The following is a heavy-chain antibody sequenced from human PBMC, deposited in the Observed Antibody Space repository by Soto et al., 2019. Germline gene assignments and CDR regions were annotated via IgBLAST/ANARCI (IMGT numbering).Heavy chain of an antibody. J-gene: IGHJ4*02. V-gene: IGHV4-31*03. CDR1: GGSISSGGYY. Sequence: PSETLSLTCTVSGGSISSGGYYWSWIRQHPGKGLEWIGYIYYSGSTYYNPSLKNRVTISVDTSKNQFSLKLSSVTAADTAVYYCARVNWNDPSYFDYWGQGTLVTVSS. CDR3: ARVNWNDPSYFDY. CDR2: IYYSGST. D-gene: IGHD1-1*01.